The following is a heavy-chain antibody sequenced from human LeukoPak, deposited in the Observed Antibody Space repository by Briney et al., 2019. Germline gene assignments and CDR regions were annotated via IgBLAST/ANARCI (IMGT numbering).Heavy chain of an antibody. CDR3: ARDLTPVRSLEWFATDAFDI. CDR1: GYTLTELS. J-gene: IGHJ3*02. V-gene: IGHV1-24*01. D-gene: IGHD3-3*01. Sequence: ASVKVSCKVSGYTLTELSMHWVRQAPGKGLEWMGGFDPEDGETIYAQKFQGRVTMTTDSSTSTAYMELRSLRSDDTAVYYCARDLTPVRSLEWFATDAFDIWGQGTMVTVSS. CDR2: FDPEDGET.